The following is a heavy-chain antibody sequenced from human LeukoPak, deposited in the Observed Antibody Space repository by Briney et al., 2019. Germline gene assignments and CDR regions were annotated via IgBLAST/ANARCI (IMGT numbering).Heavy chain of an antibody. CDR2: ISSSGSTI. CDR3: TSSTSFYY. CDR1: GFTVSTYS. Sequence: GGSLRLSRAASGFTVSTYSMNWVRQAAGKGLEWVSYISSSGSTIYYADSVKGRFTISRDNAKNSLYLQMNSLRAEDTAVYYCTSSTSFYYWGQGTLVTVSS. V-gene: IGHV3-48*04. J-gene: IGHJ4*02. D-gene: IGHD2-2*01.